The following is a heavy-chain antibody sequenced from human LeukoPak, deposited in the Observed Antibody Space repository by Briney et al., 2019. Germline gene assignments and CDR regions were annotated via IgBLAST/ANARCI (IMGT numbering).Heavy chain of an antibody. Sequence: GGSLRLSCAASGFTFSSYDMNWVRQAPGKGLEWVSAINGSGGNTYYADSVKGRFTISRDNSKNTLYLQMNSLRAEDTALYYGAKSLVVGANAFDIWGQGRMVTASS. CDR2: INGSGGNT. D-gene: IGHD1-26*01. CDR3: AKSLVVGANAFDI. J-gene: IGHJ3*02. CDR1: GFTFSSYD. V-gene: IGHV3-23*01.